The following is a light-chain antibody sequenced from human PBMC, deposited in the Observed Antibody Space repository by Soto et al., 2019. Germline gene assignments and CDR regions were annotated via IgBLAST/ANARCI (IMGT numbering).Light chain of an antibody. V-gene: IGLV6-57*04. CDR1: SGRIASEH. Sequence: FMLTQSLSVSESPGKTVTISCTRSSGRIASEHVQWYQQRPGSAPTTVIYDNSQRPSGVPDRFSGSIDSSSNSASLTISGLKTEDEADYYCQSFDTSTVVFGGGTKVTVL. CDR3: QSFDTSTVV. J-gene: IGLJ2*01. CDR2: DNS.